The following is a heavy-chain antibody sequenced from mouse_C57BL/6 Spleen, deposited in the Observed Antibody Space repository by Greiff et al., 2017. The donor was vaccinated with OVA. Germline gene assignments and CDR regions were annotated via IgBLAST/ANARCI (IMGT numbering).Heavy chain of an antibody. CDR1: GYTFTSYW. Sequence: QVQLQQPGAELVKPGASVKLSCKASGYTFTSYWMHWVKQRPGQGLEWIGMIHPNSGSTNYNEKFKSKATLTVDKSSSTAYMQLSSLTSEDSAVYYCARSLYGSIYAMDYWGQGTSVTVSS. D-gene: IGHD1-1*01. V-gene: IGHV1-64*01. CDR2: IHPNSGST. CDR3: ARSLYGSIYAMDY. J-gene: IGHJ4*01.